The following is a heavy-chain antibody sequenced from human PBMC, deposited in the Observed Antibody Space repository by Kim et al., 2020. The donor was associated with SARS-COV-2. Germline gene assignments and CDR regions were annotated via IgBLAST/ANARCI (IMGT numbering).Heavy chain of an antibody. CDR3: ARDERARLILRIDY. V-gene: IGHV1-18*01. J-gene: IGHJ4*02. Sequence: AQKLQGRVTMTTDTSTSTAYMELRSLRSDDTAVYYCARDERARLILRIDYWGQGTLVTVSS. D-gene: IGHD1-1*01.